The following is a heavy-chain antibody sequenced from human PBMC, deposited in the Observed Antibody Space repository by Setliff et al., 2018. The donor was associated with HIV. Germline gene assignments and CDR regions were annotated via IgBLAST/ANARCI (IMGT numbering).Heavy chain of an antibody. CDR3: ARVPFRSAWFSGGHDAFDI. V-gene: IGHV1-18*01. Sequence: ASVKVSCKASGYTFTSYGISWVRQAPGQGLEWMGWISGYNGNTKYAQSFQGRVAMTTETSTSTAYMEMRSLRSDDTAVYYCARVPFRSAWFSGGHDAFDIWGQGTMVTVSS. CDR2: ISGYNGNT. D-gene: IGHD6-19*01. CDR1: GYTFTSYG. J-gene: IGHJ3*02.